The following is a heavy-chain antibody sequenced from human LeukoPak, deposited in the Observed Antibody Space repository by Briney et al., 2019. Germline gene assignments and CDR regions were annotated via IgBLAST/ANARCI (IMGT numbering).Heavy chain of an antibody. CDR3: ASTVKAIGATPGY. CDR2: IYHSGST. J-gene: IGHJ4*02. V-gene: IGHV4-38-2*01. Sequence: SETLSLTCAVSGYSISSGYYWGWIRQPPGKGLEGIGSIYHSGSTYYNPSLKSRVTISVDTSKNQLSLKLSSVTAADTAVYYCASTVKAIGATPGYWGQGTLVTVSS. CDR1: GYSISSGYY. D-gene: IGHD4-17*01.